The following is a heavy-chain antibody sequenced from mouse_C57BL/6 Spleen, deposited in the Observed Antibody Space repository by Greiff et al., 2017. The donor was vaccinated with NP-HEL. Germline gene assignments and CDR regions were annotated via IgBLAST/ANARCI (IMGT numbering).Heavy chain of an antibody. CDR2: IDPNSGGT. D-gene: IGHD1-1*01. J-gene: IGHJ1*03. Sequence: QVQLQQPGAELVKPGASVKLSCKASGYTFTSYWMHWVKQRPGRGLEWIGRIDPNSGGTKYNEKFKSKATLTVDKPSSTAYMQLSSLTSEDSAVYYCAKLSTTVALGGYFDVWGTGTTVTVSS. CDR3: AKLSTTVALGGYFDV. V-gene: IGHV1-72*01. CDR1: GYTFTSYW.